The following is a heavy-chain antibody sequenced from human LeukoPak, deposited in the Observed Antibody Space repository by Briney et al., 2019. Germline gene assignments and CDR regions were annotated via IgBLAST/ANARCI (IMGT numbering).Heavy chain of an antibody. CDR1: GGSISSSSYS. CDR3: ANEGDTAMDY. J-gene: IGHJ4*02. D-gene: IGHD5-18*01. CDR2: IYYSGST. Sequence: SETLSLTCTVSGGSISSSSYSWGWIRQPPGKGLEWIGSIYYSGSTYYNPSLTSRVTISVDTSKNQFSLKLSSVTAADTAVYYCANEGDTAMDYWGQGTLVTVSS. V-gene: IGHV4-39*01.